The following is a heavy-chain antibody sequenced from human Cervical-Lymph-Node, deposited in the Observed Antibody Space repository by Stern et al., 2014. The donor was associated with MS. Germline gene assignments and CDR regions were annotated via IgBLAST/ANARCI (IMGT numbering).Heavy chain of an antibody. CDR1: GYNFINYW. V-gene: IGHV5-51*01. CDR2: IYPGDSDT. D-gene: IGHD3-22*01. Sequence: EVQLVESGAVLKKPGESLKISCKGSGYNFINYWIGWVRQMPGKGLEWMGIIYPGDSDTRSSPSSQGHVSISAAQPTNTASLQWSSLKASDTALYYCARRHYFDKSGPGDSFDIGGQGTMVTASS. J-gene: IGHJ3*02. CDR3: ARRHYFDKSGPGDSFDI.